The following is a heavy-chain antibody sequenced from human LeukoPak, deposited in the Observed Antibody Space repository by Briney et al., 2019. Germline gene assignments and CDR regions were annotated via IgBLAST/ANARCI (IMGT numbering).Heavy chain of an antibody. CDR1: GFTFSSYW. J-gene: IGHJ6*03. CDR3: ARDRFLKGYSYGYSFLSVGPHYYYYYYMDV. D-gene: IGHD5-18*01. Sequence: GGPLRLSCAASGFTFSSYWMSWVRQAPGKGLEWVANIKQDGSEKYYVDSVKGRFTISRDNAKNSLYLQMNSLRAEDTAVYYCARDRFLKGYSYGYSFLSVGPHYYYYYYMDVWGKGTTVTVSS. V-gene: IGHV3-7*01. CDR2: IKQDGSEK.